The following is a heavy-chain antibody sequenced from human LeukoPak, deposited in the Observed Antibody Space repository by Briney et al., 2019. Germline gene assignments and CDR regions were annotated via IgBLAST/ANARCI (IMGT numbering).Heavy chain of an antibody. V-gene: IGHV3-74*01. D-gene: IGHD3-10*01. CDR1: GFTLKNHW. CDR3: ARDVVLGSRSLDY. Sequence: GGSLRLSCAASGFTLKNHWMHWVRQDPGKGLVCVSRIKGDGSETSDADSVKGRFIISRDNAKNTLYLQMNSLRAEDTAVYFCARDVVLGSRSLDYWGQGVLVTVSS. J-gene: IGHJ4*02. CDR2: IKGDGSET.